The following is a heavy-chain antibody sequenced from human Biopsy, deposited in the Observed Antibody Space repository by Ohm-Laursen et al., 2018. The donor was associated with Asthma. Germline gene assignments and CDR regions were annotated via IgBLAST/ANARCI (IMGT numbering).Heavy chain of an antibody. J-gene: IGHJ6*02. CDR1: GSAFENYA. Sequence: SLRLSCAASGSAFENYAMYWVRQTPGKGPEWVALISYDGREKAYLDSVKGRFTISRDNFKRTLHLQMSSLRPEDSATYYCAKDRFDGSVTSSYYYYGIDVWGQGTTATVSS. CDR2: ISYDGREK. V-gene: IGHV3-30*18. CDR3: AKDRFDGSVTSSYYYYGIDV. D-gene: IGHD3-10*01.